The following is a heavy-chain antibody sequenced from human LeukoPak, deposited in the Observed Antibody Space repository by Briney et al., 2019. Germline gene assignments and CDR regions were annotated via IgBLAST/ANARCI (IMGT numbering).Heavy chain of an antibody. D-gene: IGHD6-13*01. V-gene: IGHV3-30*02. CDR1: GFSFSNYG. CDR3: AKGPPDSSTWYKRSEG. Sequence: GGSLRLSCVASGFSFSNYGTHWVRQAPGKGLEWVTFMQFDGRDIFYADSVKGRFTISRDNSKNTVYLQMNSLRAEDTAIYYCAKGPPDSSTWYKRSEGWGQGTLVTVSS. J-gene: IGHJ4*02. CDR2: MQFDGRDI.